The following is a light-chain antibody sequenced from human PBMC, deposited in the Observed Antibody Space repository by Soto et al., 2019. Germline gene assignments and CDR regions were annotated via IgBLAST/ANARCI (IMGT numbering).Light chain of an antibody. J-gene: IGKJ4*01. CDR1: QSVLYTSNNKNY. CDR3: QQYYIPPLT. Sequence: DIVMTQSPDSLAVSLGERATINCKSSQSVLYTSNNKNYLAWFQQKPGQPPKLLVSWGSTPESGVPDRFSGSASGTDFTLTISSLQAEDVAVFYCQQYYIPPLTFGGGTKVQIK. V-gene: IGKV4-1*01. CDR2: WGS.